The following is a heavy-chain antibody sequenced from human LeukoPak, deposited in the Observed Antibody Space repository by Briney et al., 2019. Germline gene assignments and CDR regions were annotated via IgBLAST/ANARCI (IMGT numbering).Heavy chain of an antibody. CDR1: GFTVSSNY. J-gene: IGHJ4*02. V-gene: IGHV3-53*01. D-gene: IGHD1-26*01. Sequence: GGSLRLSCAASGFTVSSNYMSWVRQAPGKGLEWVSVIYSGGSTYYADSVKGRFTISRDNSKNTLYLQMNSLRAEDTAVYYCARVWEDYYYFDYWGQGTLVTVSS. CDR2: IYSGGST. CDR3: ARVWEDYYYFDY.